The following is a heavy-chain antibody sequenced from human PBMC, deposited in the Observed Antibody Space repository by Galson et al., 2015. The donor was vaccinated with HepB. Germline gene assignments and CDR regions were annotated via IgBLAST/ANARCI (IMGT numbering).Heavy chain of an antibody. CDR2: ISHDGSKK. J-gene: IGHJ3*01. CDR3: VRLIYYYDETASGDAFDV. CDR1: GFTFSNYG. V-gene: IGHV3-30*03. Sequence: SLRLSCAASGFTFSNYGMHWVRQAPGKGLEWVAVISHDGSKKYYADSVKGRFSISRDNSKNTYLQMDSLRVEDTAVYYCVRLIYYYDETASGDAFDVWGQGTMVTVSS. D-gene: IGHD3-22*01.